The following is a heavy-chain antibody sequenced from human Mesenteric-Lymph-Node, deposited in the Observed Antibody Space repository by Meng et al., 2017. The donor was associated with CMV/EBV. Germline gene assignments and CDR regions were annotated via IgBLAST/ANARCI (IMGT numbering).Heavy chain of an antibody. V-gene: IGHV3-30*04. J-gene: IGHJ5*02. CDR2: ISYDGSNK. D-gene: IGHD1-20*01. CDR1: GFTFSSYA. CDR3: ARVKWGITGTT. Sequence: HGRVVGCGGGVVLPGRSLGLSWAAVGFTFSSYAMHWVRQAPGKGLEWVAVISYDGSNKYYADSVKGRFTISRDNSKNTLYLQMNSLRAEDTAVYYCARVKWGITGTTWGQGTLVTVSS.